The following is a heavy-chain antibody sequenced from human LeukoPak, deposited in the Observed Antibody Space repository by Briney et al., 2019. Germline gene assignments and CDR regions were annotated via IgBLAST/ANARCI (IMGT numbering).Heavy chain of an antibody. CDR3: ARESLYDFWSGYAFDI. CDR1: GGSVSSGSYY. Sequence: SETLSLTCTVSGGSVSSGSYYWSRIRQPPGKGLEWIGYIYYSGSTNYNPSLKSRVTISVDTSKNQFSLKLSSVTAADTAVYYCARESLYDFWSGYAFDIWGQGTMVTVSS. V-gene: IGHV4-61*01. J-gene: IGHJ3*02. D-gene: IGHD3-3*01. CDR2: IYYSGST.